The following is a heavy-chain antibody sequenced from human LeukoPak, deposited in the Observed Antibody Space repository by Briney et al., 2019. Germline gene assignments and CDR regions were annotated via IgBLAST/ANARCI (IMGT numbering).Heavy chain of an antibody. J-gene: IGHJ5*02. CDR1: GFTFSSYE. CDR3: ARGPYSSSWSAWFDP. D-gene: IGHD6-13*01. V-gene: IGHV3-48*03. CDR2: ISSTGSSI. Sequence: GGSLRLSCAASGFTFSSYEMNWVRQAPGKGLEWVSYISSTGSSIYYADSVKGRFTISRDNAKNSLYLQVNSLRAEDTAIYYCARGPYSSSWSAWFDPWGQGTLVTVSS.